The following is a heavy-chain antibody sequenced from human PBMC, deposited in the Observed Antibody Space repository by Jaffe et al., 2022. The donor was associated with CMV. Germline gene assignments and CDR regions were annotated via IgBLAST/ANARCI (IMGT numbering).Heavy chain of an antibody. CDR3: ARRRPAARPGGMYYFDY. J-gene: IGHJ4*02. CDR2: IYYSGST. CDR1: GGSISSSSYY. Sequence: QLQLQESGPGLVKPSETLSLTCTVSGGSISSSSYYWGWIRQPPGKGLEWIGSIYYSGSTYYNPSLKSRVTISVDTSKNQFSLKLSSVTAADTAVYYCARRRPAARPGGMYYFDYWGQGTLVTVSS. D-gene: IGHD6-6*01. V-gene: IGHV4-39*01.